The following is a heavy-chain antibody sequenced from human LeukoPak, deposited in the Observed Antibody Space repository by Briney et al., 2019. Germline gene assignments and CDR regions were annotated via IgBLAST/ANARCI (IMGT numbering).Heavy chain of an antibody. Sequence: SETLSLTCSVSGGSISNSTYSWNWIRQTAGKGLEWIGRISSSGTTNYNPSLKSRVTMSIDTTQFSLKLSSVTAADTAVYFCACGVAAAGWLYFDYWGQGSLVTVSS. CDR3: ACGVAAAGWLYFDY. CDR1: GGSISNSTYS. D-gene: IGHD6-13*01. CDR2: ISSSGTT. J-gene: IGHJ4*02. V-gene: IGHV4-61*02.